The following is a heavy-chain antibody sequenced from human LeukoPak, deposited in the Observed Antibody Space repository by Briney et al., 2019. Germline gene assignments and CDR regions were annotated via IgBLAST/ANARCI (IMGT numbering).Heavy chain of an antibody. D-gene: IGHD2-2*01. J-gene: IGHJ4*02. CDR3: ARGVVPAAIHFDY. CDR2: IIPIFGTA. V-gene: IGHV1-69*01. Sequence: GASVKVSCKASGGTFSSHAISWVRQAPGQGLEWMGGIIPIFGTANYAQKFQGRVTITADESTSTAYMELSSLRSEDTAVYYCARGVVPAAIHFDYWGQGTLVTVFS. CDR1: GGTFSSHA.